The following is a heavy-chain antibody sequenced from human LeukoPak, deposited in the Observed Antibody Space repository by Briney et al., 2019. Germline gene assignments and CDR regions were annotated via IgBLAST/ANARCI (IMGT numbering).Heavy chain of an antibody. D-gene: IGHD3-9*01. V-gene: IGHV3-20*04. J-gene: IGHJ3*02. CDR3: ARDYDVLTGYPGDDAIGM. CDR1: GFTFDDYA. Sequence: GGSLRLSCAASGFTFDDYAMNWVRQGPGKGLEWVSGINWNGGSTGYADSVKGRFTISRDNTNNSLYLQMNSLRAEDTALYYCARDYDVLTGYPGDDAIGMWGQGTMVTVSS. CDR2: INWNGGST.